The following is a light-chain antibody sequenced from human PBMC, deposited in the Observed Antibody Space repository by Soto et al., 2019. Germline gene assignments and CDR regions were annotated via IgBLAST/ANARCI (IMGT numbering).Light chain of an antibody. CDR3: QQTYTIPFT. J-gene: IGKJ3*01. CDR2: DAS. V-gene: IGKV1-39*01. Sequence: DIPMTQSPSSLSASVGDRVTITCRASQSISSYVNWYEQKPGKAPNLLISDASSLQSGVPSRFSGSGSGTDFALTISSLQPEDFATYYCQQTYTIPFTFGPGTKVDIK. CDR1: QSISSY.